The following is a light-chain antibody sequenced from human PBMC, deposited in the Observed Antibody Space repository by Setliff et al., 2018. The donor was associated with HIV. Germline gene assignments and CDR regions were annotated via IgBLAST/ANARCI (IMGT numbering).Light chain of an antibody. V-gene: IGLV2-14*03. CDR2: DVS. Sequence: QSALTQPASVSGSPGQSITISRTGTSSDVGGYNYVSWYQQHPGKGPKVMIYDVSNRLSGVSNRFSGSKSGNTASLTISGLQAEDEADYYCSSYTSSSTPYVFGTGTKVTVL. CDR1: SSDVGGYNY. J-gene: IGLJ1*01. CDR3: SSYTSSSTPYV.